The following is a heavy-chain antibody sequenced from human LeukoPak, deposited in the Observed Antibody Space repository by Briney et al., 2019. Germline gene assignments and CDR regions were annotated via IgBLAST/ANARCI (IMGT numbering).Heavy chain of an antibody. V-gene: IGHV3-74*01. D-gene: IGHD1-26*01. Sequence: GGSLRLSCAGSGFTFSNYWMHWVRQAPGKGLVWVSRINSDGSSTSYADSVKGRFTISRDNAKNTLYLQMNSLRAEDTAVYYCARDSGSYVLANWGQGTLVTVSS. CDR2: INSDGSST. CDR3: ARDSGSYVLAN. CDR1: GFTFSNYW. J-gene: IGHJ4*02.